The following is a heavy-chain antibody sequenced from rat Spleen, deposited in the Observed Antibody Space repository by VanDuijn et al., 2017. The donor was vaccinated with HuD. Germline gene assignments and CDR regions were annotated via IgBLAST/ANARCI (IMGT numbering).Heavy chain of an antibody. D-gene: IGHD1-4*01. CDR3: STGGTRAVDWFAY. CDR2: ISYDVRST. J-gene: IGHJ3*01. V-gene: IGHV5-20*01. Sequence: EVQLVESGGGLVQPGRSMKLSCAASGFTFSNYDMAWVRQAPTKGLEWVASISYDVRSTYYRDSVKGRFTISRDNAKSTLSLQMDSLRSEDTATYYCSTGGTRAVDWFAYWGQGTLVTVSS. CDR1: GFTFSNYD.